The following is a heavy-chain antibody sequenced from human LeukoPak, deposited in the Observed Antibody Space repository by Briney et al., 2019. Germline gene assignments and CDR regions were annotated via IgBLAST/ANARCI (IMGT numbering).Heavy chain of an antibody. D-gene: IGHD3-22*01. CDR3: AKTSNYDSSSYYFDSYYFDY. Sequence: GGSLRLSCAASGFTFNNFGMHWVRQAPGKGLEWVAFIRYDGSNKDYADSVKGRFTISRDNSKNTLYLQMNSLRAEDTAVYYCAKTSNYDSSSYYFDSYYFDYWGQGTLVTVSS. J-gene: IGHJ4*02. V-gene: IGHV3-30*02. CDR1: GFTFNNFG. CDR2: IRYDGSNK.